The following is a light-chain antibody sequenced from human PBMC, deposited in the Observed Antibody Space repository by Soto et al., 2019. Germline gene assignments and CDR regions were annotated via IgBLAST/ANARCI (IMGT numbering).Light chain of an antibody. Sequence: LTQSPDTVSTPSGKSGPLSSSAGRNCGSSYLAWYQQKRGQAPRFLIYGAFSRATGIPDRFSGSGSGTEFTLTISRLESEDFALYYCQQYGRSPTTFGQGTRLEIK. CDR3: QQYGRSPTT. V-gene: IGKV3-20*01. CDR2: GAF. J-gene: IGKJ5*01. CDR1: RNCGSSY.